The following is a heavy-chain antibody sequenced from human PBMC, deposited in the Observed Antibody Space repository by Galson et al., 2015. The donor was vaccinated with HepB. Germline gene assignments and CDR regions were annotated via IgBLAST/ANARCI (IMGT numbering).Heavy chain of an antibody. V-gene: IGHV3-30*03. D-gene: IGHD1-26*01. J-gene: IGHJ4*02. Sequence: SLRLSCATSGFKFTDFAMHWVRQAPGKGLEWVAIISHDGKHQYYADSVRDRFTISRDVSKNTLYLQMNSLRTDDTAIYYCARGPDDTEGYYMTFEYWGQGSLVTVSS. CDR1: GFKFTDFA. CDR2: ISHDGKHQ. CDR3: ARGPDDTEGYYMTFEY.